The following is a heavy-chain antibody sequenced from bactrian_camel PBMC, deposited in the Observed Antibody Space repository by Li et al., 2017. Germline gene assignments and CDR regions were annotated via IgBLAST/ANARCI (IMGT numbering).Heavy chain of an antibody. CDR3: AADRYQFQSLGGSCQTRHYEYTY. Sequence: VQLVESGGGSVQSGGSLNLSCVASGSTYITSYCLGWFRQAPGKEREAVASIDSDSIIAYAPFVKGRFTIAVDHAKGTMTLQMDSLEPEDTAMYYCAADRYQFQSLGGSCQTRHYEYTYWGQGTQVTVS. D-gene: IGHD6*01. V-gene: IGHV3S53*01. J-gene: IGHJ4*01. CDR2: IDSDSII. CDR1: GSTYITSYC.